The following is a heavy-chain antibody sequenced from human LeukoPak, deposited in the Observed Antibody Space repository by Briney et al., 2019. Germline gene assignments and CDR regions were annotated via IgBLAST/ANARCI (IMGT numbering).Heavy chain of an antibody. J-gene: IGHJ6*02. CDR3: ARPSGSGSYYYYYYGMDV. V-gene: IGHV3-7*01. D-gene: IGHD3-10*01. Sequence: GGSLRLSCAASGFTFSSYWMSWVRQAPGKGLEWVANIKQDGSEKYYVDSVKGRFTISRDNAKNTLYLQMNSLRAEDTAVYYCARPSGSGSYYYYYYGMDVWGQGTTVTVSS. CDR1: GFTFSSYW. CDR2: IKQDGSEK.